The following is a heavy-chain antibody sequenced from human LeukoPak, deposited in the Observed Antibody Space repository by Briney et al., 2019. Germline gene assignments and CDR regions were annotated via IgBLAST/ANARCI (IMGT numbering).Heavy chain of an antibody. V-gene: IGHV1-2*02. CDR1: GYVFTGYF. D-gene: IGHD1-20*01. J-gene: IGHJ3*01. Sequence: ASVKVSCKASGYVFTGYFLHWVRQAPGQGLEWMGWIGPHSGGTIYAQEFQGRVTMTRDTSISTAYMELTSLASDDTAVYYCALQPITLSIWGQGTMVTVSS. CDR3: ALQPITLSI. CDR2: IGPHSGGT.